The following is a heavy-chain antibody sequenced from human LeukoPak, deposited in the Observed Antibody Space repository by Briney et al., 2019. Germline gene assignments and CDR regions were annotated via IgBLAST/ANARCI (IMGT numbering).Heavy chain of an antibody. V-gene: IGHV3-74*01. D-gene: IGHD6-13*01. Sequence: GGSLRLSCAASGFTFSSYWMHWVRQAPGKGLVWVSRINSDGSSTSYADSVKGRFTISRDNAKNTLYLQMNSLRAEDTAVYYCAREYSSSWYGYYFDYWGRGTLVTVSS. CDR1: GFTFSSYW. CDR2: INSDGSST. J-gene: IGHJ4*02. CDR3: AREYSSSWYGYYFDY.